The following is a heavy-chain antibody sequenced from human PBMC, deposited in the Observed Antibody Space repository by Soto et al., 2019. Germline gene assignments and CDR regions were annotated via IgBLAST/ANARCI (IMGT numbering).Heavy chain of an antibody. CDR2: IYYSGST. Sequence: SETLSLTCTVSGGSISSGGYYWSWIRQHPGKGLEWIGYIYYSGSTYYNPSLKSRVTVSVDTSKNQFSLKLSSVTAADTAVYYCARGGAPAWFDPWGQGTLVTVSS. CDR3: ARGGAPAWFDP. J-gene: IGHJ5*02. V-gene: IGHV4-31*03. CDR1: GGSISSGGYY. D-gene: IGHD6-25*01.